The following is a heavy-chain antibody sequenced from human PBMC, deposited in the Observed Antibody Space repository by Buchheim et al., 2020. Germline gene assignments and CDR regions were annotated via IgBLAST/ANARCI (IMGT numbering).Heavy chain of an antibody. D-gene: IGHD1-7*01. Sequence: QVQLVESGGGVVQPGRSLRLSCAASGFTFSSYALHWVRQAPGKGLEWVAVISYDGRSENYVDSVKGRFTXSRDNSENTLYLQMNSLRVEDTAVYYCAREDGELYFDYWGQGTL. V-gene: IGHV3-30*04. CDR2: ISYDGRSE. J-gene: IGHJ4*02. CDR1: GFTFSSYA. CDR3: AREDGELYFDY.